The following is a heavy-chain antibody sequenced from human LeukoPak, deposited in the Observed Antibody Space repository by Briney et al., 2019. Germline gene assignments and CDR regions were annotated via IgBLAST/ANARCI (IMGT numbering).Heavy chain of an antibody. V-gene: IGHV4-59*06. CDR2: IYYWGST. J-gene: IGHJ4*02. D-gene: IGHD2-21*01. Sequence: SDTLSLTCTLSCGSIRSYYWRGMPQHREEGVEGIAYIYYWGSTYYTPSLKRRLTISVDTPKNHFSLDLRSVTAAHSAVFFCERSPSSSGDPYLVWGQGKLVTVSP. CDR3: ERSPSSSGDPYLV. CDR1: CGSIRSYY.